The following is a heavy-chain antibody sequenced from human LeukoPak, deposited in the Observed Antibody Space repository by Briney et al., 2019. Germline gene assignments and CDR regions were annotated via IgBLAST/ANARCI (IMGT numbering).Heavy chain of an antibody. D-gene: IGHD5-24*01. V-gene: IGHV3-33*08. Sequence: GSLRLSCAASGFTFSSYGMHWVRQAPGKGLEWVADIWFDGKNEHFADSVKGRFTISRDNSKNTVYLQMNSLRAEDTAMYYCARKDDHNGRDYWGQGTLVTVSS. J-gene: IGHJ4*02. CDR2: IWFDGKNE. CDR3: ARKDDHNGRDY. CDR1: GFTFSSYG.